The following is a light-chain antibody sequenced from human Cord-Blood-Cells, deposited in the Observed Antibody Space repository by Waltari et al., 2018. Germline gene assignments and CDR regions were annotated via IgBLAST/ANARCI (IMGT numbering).Light chain of an antibody. CDR2: DVS. J-gene: IGLJ3*02. Sequence: QSALTQPASVSGSPGQSITISCTGTSSDVGGYNYVSWYQQHPGKAPTRMIYDVSKRPSGVSHRFSGSKSGNTASLTISGLQAEDEADYYCSSYTSSSTWVFGGGTKLTVL. V-gene: IGLV2-14*01. CDR3: SSYTSSSTWV. CDR1: SSDVGGYNY.